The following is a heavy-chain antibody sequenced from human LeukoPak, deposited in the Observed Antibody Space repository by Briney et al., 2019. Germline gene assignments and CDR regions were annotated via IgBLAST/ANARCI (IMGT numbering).Heavy chain of an antibody. CDR1: GFTFSGSA. CDR2: IRSKRDRYAT. D-gene: IGHD6-6*01. CDR3: TRRESQGSSTNWYFDL. J-gene: IGHJ2*01. V-gene: IGHV3-73*01. Sequence: GGSLRLSCAASGFTFSGSAIHWVRQASGKGLEWVGRIRSKRDRYATAYAASVKGRFTISRDDSNNMAYLQMNSLKTEDTAVYYCTRRESQGSSTNWYFDLWGRGTLVTVSS.